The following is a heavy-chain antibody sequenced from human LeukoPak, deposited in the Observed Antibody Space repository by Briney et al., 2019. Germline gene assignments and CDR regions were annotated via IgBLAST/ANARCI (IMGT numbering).Heavy chain of an antibody. Sequence: PSQTLSLTCTVSGGSISSGGYYWSWIRQHPGKGLEWIGYIYYSGSTYYNPSLKSRVTISVDTSKNQFSLKLSSVTAADTAVYYCARFRVGSTPYYYYGMDVWGQGTTVTVSS. D-gene: IGHD3-3*01. CDR1: GGSISSGGYY. V-gene: IGHV4-31*03. J-gene: IGHJ6*02. CDR2: IYYSGST. CDR3: ARFRVGSTPYYYYGMDV.